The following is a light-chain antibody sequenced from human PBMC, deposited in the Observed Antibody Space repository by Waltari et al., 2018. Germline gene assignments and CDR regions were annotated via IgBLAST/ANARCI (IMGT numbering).Light chain of an antibody. CDR3: QQRSNWPRT. CDR1: QSVSSY. J-gene: IGKJ1*01. V-gene: IGKV3-11*01. CDR2: AAS. Sequence: EIVLTQSPATLSLSPGERATLPCRASQSVSSYLAWYHQKPGQAPRLRIYAASTSATGIPARFSGSGSGTDFTLTISSLEPEDFAVYYCQQRSNWPRTFGQGTKVEIK.